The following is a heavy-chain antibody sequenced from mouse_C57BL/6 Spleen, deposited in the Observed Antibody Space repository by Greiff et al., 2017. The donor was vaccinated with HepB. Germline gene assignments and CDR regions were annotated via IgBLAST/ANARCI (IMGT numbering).Heavy chain of an antibody. CDR2: IDPENGDT. CDR1: GFNIKDDY. J-gene: IGHJ2*01. Sequence: EVKLQQSGAELVRPGASVKLSCTASGFNIKDDYMHWVKQRPEQGLEWIGWIDPENGDTEYASKFQGKATITADTSSNTAYLQLSSLTSEDTAVYYCTTKGPSSYYFDYWGQGTTLTVSS. V-gene: IGHV14-4*01. D-gene: IGHD3-3*01. CDR3: TTKGPSSYYFDY.